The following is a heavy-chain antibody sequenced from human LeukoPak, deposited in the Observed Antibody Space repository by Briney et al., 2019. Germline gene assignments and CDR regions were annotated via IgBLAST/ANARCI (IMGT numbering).Heavy chain of an antibody. Sequence: PGGSLRLSCGVSGFTFGSYAMSWVRQAPGKGLEWVSAISGSGGSTYYADSVKGRFTISRDNSKNTLYLQMNSLRAEDTAVYYCAKDKARVAAFTWGQGTLVTVSS. J-gene: IGHJ5*02. CDR1: GFTFGSYA. V-gene: IGHV3-23*01. CDR3: AKDKARVAAFT. D-gene: IGHD6-6*01. CDR2: ISGSGGST.